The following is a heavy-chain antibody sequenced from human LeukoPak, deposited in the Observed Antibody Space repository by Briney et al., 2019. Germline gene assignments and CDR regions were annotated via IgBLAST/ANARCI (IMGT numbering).Heavy chain of an antibody. Sequence: GGSLRLSCAASGFTFSSYAMHWVRQAPGKGLEWVAVISYDGSNKYYADSVKGRFTISRDNSKNTLYLQMNSLRAEDTAVYYCTTEGSGYYFHYWGQGTLVTVSS. CDR1: GFTFSSYA. CDR3: TTEGSGYYFHY. CDR2: ISYDGSNK. V-gene: IGHV3-30-3*01. D-gene: IGHD3-22*01. J-gene: IGHJ4*02.